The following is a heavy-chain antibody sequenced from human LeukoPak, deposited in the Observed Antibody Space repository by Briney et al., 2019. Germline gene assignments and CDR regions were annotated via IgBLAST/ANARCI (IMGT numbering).Heavy chain of an antibody. D-gene: IGHD2-2*03. J-gene: IGHJ4*02. CDR2: LSFDGSNK. CDR1: GFTFSNYG. V-gene: IGHV3-30*18. CDR3: AKDLDIVLFPTFNCDY. Sequence: GGSLRLSCAASGFTFSNYGMHWVRQAPGKGLEWVASLSFDGSNKYYADSVKGRFTISRDNSKNTLFLQMNRLRVEDTAVYSCAKDLDIVLFPTFNCDYWGQGTLVTVSS.